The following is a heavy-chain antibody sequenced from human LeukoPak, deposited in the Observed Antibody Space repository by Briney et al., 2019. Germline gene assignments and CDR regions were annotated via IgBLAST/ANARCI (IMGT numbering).Heavy chain of an antibody. V-gene: IGHV3-33*01. D-gene: IGHD2-21*02. CDR3: TSLAPTSTEPDC. CDR1: GFTFSNSG. CDR2: VWYDGSKK. Sequence: GGSLRLSCAASGFTFSNSGMHWVRQPPGKGLEWVAVVWYDGSKKKYADSVRGRFTISRDNFKSTLHLQMDSLRAEDTAIYYCTSLAPTSTEPDCWGKGTLVTV. J-gene: IGHJ4*02.